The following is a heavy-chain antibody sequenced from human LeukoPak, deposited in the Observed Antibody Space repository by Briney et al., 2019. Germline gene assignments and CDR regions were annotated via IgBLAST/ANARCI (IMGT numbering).Heavy chain of an antibody. V-gene: IGHV1-69*13. D-gene: IGHD2-15*01. CDR3: ARDTNCSGGSCYWKFDY. Sequence: SVKVSCKASGGTFSSYAISWVRQAPGQGLEWMGGIIPIFGTANYAQKFQGRVTITADESTSTAYMELSSLRSEDTAVYYCARDTNCSGGSCYWKFDYWGQGTLVTVSS. J-gene: IGHJ4*02. CDR1: GGTFSSYA. CDR2: IIPIFGTA.